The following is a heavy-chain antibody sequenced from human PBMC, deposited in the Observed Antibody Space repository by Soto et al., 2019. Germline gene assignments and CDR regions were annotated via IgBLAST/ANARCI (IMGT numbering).Heavy chain of an antibody. Sequence: AVKVSCKASGSTFSSYAISWVRQAPGQGLEWMGGIIPIFGTANYAQKFQGRVTITADESTSTAYMELSSLRSEDTAVYYCANSVVVGLSDYWGQGTLVTVSS. J-gene: IGHJ4*02. D-gene: IGHD3-22*01. V-gene: IGHV1-69*13. CDR1: GSTFSSYA. CDR2: IIPIFGTA. CDR3: ANSVVVGLSDY.